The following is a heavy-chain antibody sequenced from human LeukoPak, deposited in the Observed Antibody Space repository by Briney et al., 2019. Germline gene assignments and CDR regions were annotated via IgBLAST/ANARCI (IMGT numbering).Heavy chain of an antibody. J-gene: IGHJ4*02. CDR3: ARDVNYYYDSSAY. CDR2: ISYDGSNK. V-gene: IGHV3-30-3*01. D-gene: IGHD3-22*01. Sequence: GGSLRLSCAASGFTFSSYAMHWVRQAPGKGLEWVAVISYDGSNKYYADSVKGRFTISRDNSKNTLYLQMNSLRAEDTAVYYCARDVNYYYDSSAYWGQGTLVTVSS. CDR1: GFTFSSYA.